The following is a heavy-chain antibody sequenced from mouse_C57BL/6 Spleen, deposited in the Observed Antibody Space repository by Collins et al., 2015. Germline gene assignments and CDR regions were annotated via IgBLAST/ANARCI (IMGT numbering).Heavy chain of an antibody. D-gene: IGHD1-1*01. CDR2: IYPGSGNT. J-gene: IGHJ4*01. CDR3: AREITTVVAGMDY. Sequence: QVQLKQSGAELVRPGASVKLSCKASGYTFTDYYINWVKQRPGQGLEWIARIYPGSGNTYYNEKFKGKATLTAEKSSSTAYMQLSSLTSEDSAVYFCAREITTVVAGMDYWGQGTSVTVSS. CDR1: GYTFTDYY. V-gene: IGHV1-76*01.